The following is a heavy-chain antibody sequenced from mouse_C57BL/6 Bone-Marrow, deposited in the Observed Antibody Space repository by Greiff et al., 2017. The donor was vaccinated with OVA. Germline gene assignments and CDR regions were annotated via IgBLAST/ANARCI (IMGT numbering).Heavy chain of an antibody. V-gene: IGHV5-17*01. J-gene: IGHJ1*03. CDR1: GFTFSDYG. CDR2: ISSGSSTI. CDR3: ARNYYGSSYWYFDV. Sequence: EVNLVESGGGLVKPGGSLKLSCAASGFTFSDYGMHWVRQAPEKGLEWVAYISSGSSTIYYADTVKGRFPISRDNAKNTLFLQMTSLRSEDTAMYYCARNYYGSSYWYFDVWGTGTTVTVSS. D-gene: IGHD1-1*01.